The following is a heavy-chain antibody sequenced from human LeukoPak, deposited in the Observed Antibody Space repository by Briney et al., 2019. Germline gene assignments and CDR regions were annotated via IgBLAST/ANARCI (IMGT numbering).Heavy chain of an antibody. V-gene: IGHV1-18*01. CDR3: AIGSRYCTNGVCFDY. D-gene: IGHD2-8*01. CDR1: GYTFISYG. CDR2: ISAYNGNT. Sequence: EASVKVSCKAYGYTFISYGITWVRQAPGQGLEWMGWISAYNGNTSYAQKLQGRVTMTTDTSTSTAYMELRSLRSDDTAVYYCAIGSRYCTNGVCFDYWDQGTLVTVSS. J-gene: IGHJ4*02.